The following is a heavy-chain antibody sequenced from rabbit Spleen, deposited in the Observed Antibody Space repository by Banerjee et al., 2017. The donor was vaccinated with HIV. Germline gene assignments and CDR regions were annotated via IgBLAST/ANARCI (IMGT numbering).Heavy chain of an antibody. V-gene: IGHV1S47*01. J-gene: IGHJ4*01. Sequence: QEHLVESGGGLVQPGGSLKLSCKASRFDFHSGGVSWVRQAPGKGLGWIGYIDPVFGITNYGSWVNGRFTISSHNSQNTLDLQRNSLTAADTATYFLVRETWKFSLWGPGTLVTV. D-gene: IGHD3-1*01. CDR1: RFDFHSGG. CDR2: IDPVFGIT. CDR3: VRETWKFSL.